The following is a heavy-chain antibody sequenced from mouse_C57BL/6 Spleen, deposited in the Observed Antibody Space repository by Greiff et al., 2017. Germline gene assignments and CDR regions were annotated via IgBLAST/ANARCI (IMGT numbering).Heavy chain of an antibody. CDR1: GYTFTDYY. Sequence: QVQLQQSGAELVRPGASVKLSCKASGYTFTDYYINWVKQRPGQGLEWIARIYPGSGNTYYNEKFKGKATLTAEKSSSTAYMQLSSLTSEDSAVYYCASHYYGSSAWFAYWGQGTLVTVSA. J-gene: IGHJ3*01. CDR3: ASHYYGSSAWFAY. V-gene: IGHV1-76*01. CDR2: IYPGSGNT. D-gene: IGHD1-1*01.